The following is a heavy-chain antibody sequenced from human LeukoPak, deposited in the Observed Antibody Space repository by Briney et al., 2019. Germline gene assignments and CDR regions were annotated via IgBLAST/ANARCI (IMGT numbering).Heavy chain of an antibody. CDR3: ARAVGQLGPLFDY. D-gene: IGHD6-6*01. CDR2: ISSRSSTI. J-gene: IGHJ4*02. CDR1: GFTFSSYS. Sequence: GGSLRLSCAASGFTFSSYSMSWVRQAPGKGVEWGSYISSRSSTIYYADSVKGRFTISRDNAKNSLYLQMNTLRDEDTAVYYCARAVGQLGPLFDYWGQGTLVTVSS. V-gene: IGHV3-48*02.